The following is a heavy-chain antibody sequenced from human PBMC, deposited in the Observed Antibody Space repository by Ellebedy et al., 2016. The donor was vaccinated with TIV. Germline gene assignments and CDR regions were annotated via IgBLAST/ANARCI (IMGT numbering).Heavy chain of an antibody. CDR3: ATDGGSAEVERRETLSY. V-gene: IGHV1-69*04. Sequence: AASVKVSCKASGETSSSHALNWVRQAPGQGLEWVGRIIPILNVVNYAQNFQGRVTITADKSTSTAYMELSSLRSEDAALYYCATDGGSAEVERRETLSYWGLGTLVTDSS. J-gene: IGHJ4*02. CDR2: IIPILNVV. CDR1: GETSSSHA. D-gene: IGHD3-16*01.